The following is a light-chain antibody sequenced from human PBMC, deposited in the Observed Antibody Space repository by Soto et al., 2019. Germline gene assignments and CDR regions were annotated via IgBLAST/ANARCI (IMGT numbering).Light chain of an antibody. Sequence: DIVMTQSPDSLAVSLGERATINCKSSQSVLYSSNNKNYLAWYQQKPGQPPKLLIYWASTRESGVPDRFSGSGSGTDFTLTISSLQAEDVAVYYCQQYYSPPWTFGHGTKVEIK. CDR3: QQYYSPPWT. J-gene: IGKJ1*01. V-gene: IGKV4-1*01. CDR2: WAS. CDR1: QSVLYSSNNKNY.